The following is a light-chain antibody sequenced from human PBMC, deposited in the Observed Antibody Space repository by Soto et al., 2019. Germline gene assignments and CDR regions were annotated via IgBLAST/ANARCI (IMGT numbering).Light chain of an antibody. CDR2: EVS. J-gene: IGLJ3*02. V-gene: IGLV2-14*01. Sequence: QSVLTQPASVSGSPGQSITISCTGTSSDVGGYNYVAWYQQYPGKAPKLMIYEVSNRPSGVSNRFSGSKSGNTASLSISGLQAEDEADYYCSSYRSSSTWVFGGGTKLTVL. CDR3: SSYRSSSTWV. CDR1: SSDVGGYNY.